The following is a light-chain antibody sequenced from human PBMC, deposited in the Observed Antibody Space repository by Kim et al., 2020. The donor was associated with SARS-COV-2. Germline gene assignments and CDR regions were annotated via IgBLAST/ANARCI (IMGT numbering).Light chain of an antibody. CDR1: QSISSW. Sequence: SSVGDRVTITCRASQSISSWLAWYQQKPGKAPKLLIYDASSLESGVPSRFSGSGSETEFTLTISSLQPDDFATYYCQQYSTYRGTFGQGTKVDIK. CDR2: DAS. V-gene: IGKV1-5*01. CDR3: QQYSTYRGT. J-gene: IGKJ1*01.